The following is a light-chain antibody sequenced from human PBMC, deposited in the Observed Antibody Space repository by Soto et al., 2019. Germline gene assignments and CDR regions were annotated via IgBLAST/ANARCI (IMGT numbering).Light chain of an antibody. CDR3: QQYNSYSWT. Sequence: DIQMTQSPSTLSASVGDRVTITCRASQSISSWLAWYQQKPGKAPKLLIYKASSLESGVPSRFSGSGSVTEFTLSISSLPPDDFATYYCQQYNSYSWTFGQGNKVEIK. CDR1: QSISSW. V-gene: IGKV1-5*03. J-gene: IGKJ1*01. CDR2: KAS.